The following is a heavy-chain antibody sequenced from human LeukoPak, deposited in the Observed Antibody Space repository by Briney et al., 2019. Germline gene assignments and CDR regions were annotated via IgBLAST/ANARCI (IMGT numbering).Heavy chain of an antibody. J-gene: IGHJ4*02. Sequence: GGSLRLSCAASGFTFSRYWMTWVRQAPGKGLEWVALINPDGSEKHYVDSVRGRFTVSIDNAKNSLYLQMNSLRAEDTAVYYCARDRPNTPFDYWGQGTLVTVSS. CDR2: INPDGSEK. CDR3: ARDRPNTPFDY. V-gene: IGHV3-7*01. CDR1: GFTFSRYW.